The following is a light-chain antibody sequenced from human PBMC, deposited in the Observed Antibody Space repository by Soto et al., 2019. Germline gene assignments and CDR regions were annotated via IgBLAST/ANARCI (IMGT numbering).Light chain of an antibody. J-gene: IGLJ2*01. Sequence: QSALTQPASVSGSPGQSITISCTGTSSDVGSYNIVSWYQQHPGKAPKLMIYEVSKRPSGVPNHFSGSKSGNTASLTISGLQAEDEADYYCCSYAGSSTLVFGGGTKLTVL. CDR1: SSDVGSYNI. CDR2: EVS. V-gene: IGLV2-23*02. CDR3: CSYAGSSTLV.